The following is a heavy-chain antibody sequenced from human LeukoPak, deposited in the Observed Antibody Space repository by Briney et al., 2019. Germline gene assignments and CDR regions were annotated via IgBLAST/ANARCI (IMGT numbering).Heavy chain of an antibody. V-gene: IGHV4-59*01. D-gene: IGHD5-18*01. J-gene: IGHJ4*02. CDR3: ARGGYSYGPSDY. Sequence: PSETLSLTCTVSGGSISSYYWSWIRQPPGKELEWIGYIYYSGSTNYNPSLKSRVTISVDTSKNQFSLKLSSVTAADTAVYYCARGGYSYGPSDYWGQGTLVTVSS. CDR1: GGSISSYY. CDR2: IYYSGST.